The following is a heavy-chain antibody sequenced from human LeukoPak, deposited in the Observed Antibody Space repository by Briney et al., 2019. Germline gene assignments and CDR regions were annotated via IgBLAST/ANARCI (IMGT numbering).Heavy chain of an antibody. J-gene: IGHJ4*02. Sequence: SETLSLTCTVSGGSISSSSYYWGWIRQPPGKGLEWIGSIYYSGSTYYNPSLKSRVTISVDTSKNQFSLKLSSVTAADTAVYYCASTVEGTSCYEYWGQGTLVTVSS. CDR2: IYYSGST. CDR3: ASTVEGTSCYEY. V-gene: IGHV4-39*01. CDR1: GGSISSSSYY. D-gene: IGHD2-2*01.